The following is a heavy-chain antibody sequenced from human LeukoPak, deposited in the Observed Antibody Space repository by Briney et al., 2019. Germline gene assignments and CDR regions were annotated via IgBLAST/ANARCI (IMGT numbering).Heavy chain of an antibody. J-gene: IGHJ4*02. D-gene: IGHD3-22*01. Sequence: ASVKVSCKSSGYSFTGYYMHWLRQAPGQGLAWVGWINLYNGGTNYEQTFQVRVTMTRDTAISKVYLELDMQRPGDTDLAVHERDLWAPYYYDGSGSEGHFDYWREGPLVSVPS. CDR3: ERDLWAPYYYDGSGSEGHFDY. CDR1: GYSFTGYY. CDR2: INLYNGGT. V-gene: IGHV1-2*02.